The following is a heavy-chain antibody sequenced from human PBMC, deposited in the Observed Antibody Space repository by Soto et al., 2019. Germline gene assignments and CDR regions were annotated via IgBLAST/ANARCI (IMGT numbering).Heavy chain of an antibody. CDR1: GASVSPFY. Sequence: PSETLSLTCTVSGASVSPFYWGWIRQPPGEGLEWIGSISYSGSTNYNTSLKSQNTISEDTSKNQISLKLSSVTAADTAVYYCARVPGPWGQGTLVTVS. CDR3: ARVPGP. J-gene: IGHJ5*02. CDR2: ISYSGST. V-gene: IGHV4-59*02.